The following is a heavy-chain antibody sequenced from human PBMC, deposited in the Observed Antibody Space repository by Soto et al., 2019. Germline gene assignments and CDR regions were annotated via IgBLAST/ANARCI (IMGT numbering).Heavy chain of an antibody. D-gene: IGHD3-10*01. V-gene: IGHV3-23*01. CDR3: AKDHELSVWYYYGSGTPPDAFDI. CDR1: GFTFSSYA. CDR2: ISGSGGST. J-gene: IGHJ3*02. Sequence: GGSLRLSCAASGFTFSSYAMSWVRQAPGKGLEWVSAISGSGGSTYYADSVKGRFTISRDNSKNTLYLQMNSLRAEDTAVYYCAKDHELSVWYYYGSGTPPDAFDIWGQGTMVTVSS.